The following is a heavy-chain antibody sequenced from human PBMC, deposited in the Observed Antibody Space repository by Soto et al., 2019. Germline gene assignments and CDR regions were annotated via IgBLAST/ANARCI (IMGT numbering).Heavy chain of an antibody. J-gene: IGHJ4*02. CDR2: INAGNGNT. CDR3: ARSVVVVTALDY. V-gene: IGHV1-3*05. D-gene: IGHD2-21*02. CDR1: GYTFTSYA. Sequence: QVQLVQSGAEEKKPGASVKVSCKASGYTFTSYAMHWVRQAPGQRLEWMGWINAGNGNTKYSQKFQGRVTITRATSASTAYRKLSSLRSDDTAVYYCARSVVVVTALDYWGQGTLVTVSS.